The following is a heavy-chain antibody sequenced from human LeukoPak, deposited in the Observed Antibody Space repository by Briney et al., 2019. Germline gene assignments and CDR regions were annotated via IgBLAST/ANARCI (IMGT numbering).Heavy chain of an antibody. CDR3: AKNYYGSGSYYSYYYYMDV. D-gene: IGHD3-10*01. V-gene: IGHV1-2*02. J-gene: IGHJ6*03. CDR1: GYTFTGYY. Sequence: ASVKVSCKASGYTFTGYYMHWVRQAPGQGLEWMGWINPNSGGTNYAQKFQGRVTMTRDTSISTAYMELSRLRSDGTAVYYCAKNYYGSGSYYSYYYYMDVWGKGTTVTISS. CDR2: INPNSGGT.